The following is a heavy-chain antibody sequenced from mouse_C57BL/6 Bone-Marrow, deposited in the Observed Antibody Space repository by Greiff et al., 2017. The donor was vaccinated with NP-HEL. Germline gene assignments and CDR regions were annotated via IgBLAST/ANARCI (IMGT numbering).Heavy chain of an antibody. J-gene: IGHJ3*01. D-gene: IGHD2-5*01. CDR3: ASRAYYSNYEFAY. Sequence: EVQGVESGGDLVKPGGSLKLSCAASGFTFSSYGMSWVRQTPDKRLEWVATISSGGSYTYYPDSVKGRFTISRDNAKNTLYLQMSSLKSEDTAMYYCASRAYYSNYEFAYWGQGTLVTVSA. CDR2: ISSGGSYT. CDR1: GFTFSSYG. V-gene: IGHV5-6*01.